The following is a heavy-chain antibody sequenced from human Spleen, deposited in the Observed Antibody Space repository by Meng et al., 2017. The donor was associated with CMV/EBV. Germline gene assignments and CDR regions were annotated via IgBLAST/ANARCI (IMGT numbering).Heavy chain of an antibody. J-gene: IGHJ4*02. D-gene: IGHD1-26*01. V-gene: IGHV1-46*01. CDR1: GYTFTSYY. Sequence: SCKASGYTFTSYYMHWVRQAPGQGHEWMGIINPSGGSTSYAQKFQGRVTMTRDTSTSTVYMELSSLRSEDTAVYYCARARWELLLDYWGQGTLVTVSS. CDR3: ARARWELLLDY. CDR2: INPSGGST.